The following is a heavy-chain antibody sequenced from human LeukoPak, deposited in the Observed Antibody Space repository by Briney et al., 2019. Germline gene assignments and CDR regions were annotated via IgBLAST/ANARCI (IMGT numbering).Heavy chain of an antibody. CDR2: INPNSGGT. CDR3: ARMVVAATRYYWFDP. Sequence: ASVKVSCKASGYTFTGYYMHWVRQAPGQGLEWMGRINPNSGGTNYAQKFQGRVTMTRDTSISTAYMELSRLRSDGTAVYYCARMVVAATRYYWFDPWGQGTLVTVSS. V-gene: IGHV1-2*06. CDR1: GYTFTGYY. J-gene: IGHJ5*02. D-gene: IGHD2-15*01.